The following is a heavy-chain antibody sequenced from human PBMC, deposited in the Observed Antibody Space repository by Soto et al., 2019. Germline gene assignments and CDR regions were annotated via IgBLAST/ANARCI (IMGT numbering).Heavy chain of an antibody. D-gene: IGHD4-4*01. CDR2: FYYTGST. J-gene: IGHJ4*02. Sequence: QVQLQESGPGLVKPSETLSLTCTVSGGSVSSGNYYWSWIRQPPGKGLEWIGYFYYTGSTNYNPSTERLAAKIIDASKDQFSLRLSSVTAADAAFYYCATSMHYSHGSNYAPFVYWGQGTLVTVSS. CDR3: ATSMHYSHGSNYAPFVY. CDR1: GGSVSSGNYY. V-gene: IGHV4-61*01.